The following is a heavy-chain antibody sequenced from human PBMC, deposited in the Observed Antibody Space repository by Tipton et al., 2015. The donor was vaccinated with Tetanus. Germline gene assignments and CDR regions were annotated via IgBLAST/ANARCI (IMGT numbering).Heavy chain of an antibody. D-gene: IGHD3-3*01. CDR1: GVSISGGSYY. CDR3: ARERFVEGLGPLGC. Sequence: SLRLSCTVSGVSISGGSYYWSWIRQRPGKGLEWVALVWYDGTRKYYTESVEGLFSISRDNTKNTLYLQMVSLRVEDTATYFCARERFVEGLGPLGCRGQGTLVAVSS. CDR2: VWYDGTRK. J-gene: IGHJ4*02. V-gene: IGHV3-33*08.